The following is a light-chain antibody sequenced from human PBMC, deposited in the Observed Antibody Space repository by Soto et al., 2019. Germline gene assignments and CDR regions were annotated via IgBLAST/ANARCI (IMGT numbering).Light chain of an antibody. CDR1: QRITSY. J-gene: IGKJ2*01. V-gene: IGKV3-11*01. CDR3: QQRSDWKYN. CDR2: DAT. Sequence: EVVLTQSPATLSLSPGERATLSCRASQRITSYLAWYQQRPGQAPRLLMYDATNRASGVPARFSGSKSGTDFTLTISSLQPEDFAVYCCQQRSDWKYNFGPGTKVDIK.